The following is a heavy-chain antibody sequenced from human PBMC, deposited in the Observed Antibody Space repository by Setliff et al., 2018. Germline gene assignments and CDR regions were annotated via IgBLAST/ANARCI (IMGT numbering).Heavy chain of an antibody. D-gene: IGHD1-1*01. CDR3: ARTGTYRYFDY. V-gene: IGHV4-39*01. J-gene: IGHJ4*02. CDR1: GGSINSGSYF. CDR2: IHYTGNT. Sequence: PSETLSLTCTVSGGSINSGSYFWGWIRQPPGKGLEWIGRIHYTGNTYYNASLKSRVTISVDTAQNQFSLGLSYVTAADTAVYYCARTGTYRYFDYWGQGTLVTVSS.